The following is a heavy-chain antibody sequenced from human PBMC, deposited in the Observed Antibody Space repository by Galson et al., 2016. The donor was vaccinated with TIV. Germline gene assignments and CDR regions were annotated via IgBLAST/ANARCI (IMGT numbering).Heavy chain of an antibody. J-gene: IGHJ6*02. CDR1: GFRFDDYA. CDR2: ISWNRGNI. D-gene: IGHD2-2*02. V-gene: IGHV3-9*01. Sequence: SLRLSCAASGFRFDDYAMRWVRQVPGKGLEWVSGISWNRGNIGYANSVKGRFTISRDNAKNSLSLQMNSLRAEDTALYYCVKDTRRGRDNSNCYTYNFYFYGLDVWGQGTTVTVS. CDR3: VKDTRRGRDNSNCYTYNFYFYGLDV.